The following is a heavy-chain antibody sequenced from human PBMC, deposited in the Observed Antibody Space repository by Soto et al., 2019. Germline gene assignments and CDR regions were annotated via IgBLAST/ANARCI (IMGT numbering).Heavy chain of an antibody. CDR1: GYTFTSYY. CDR3: AKEDGSGSYI. J-gene: IGHJ4*02. Sequence: GASVKVSCKASGYTFTSYYMHWVRQAPGQGLEWMGIINPSGGSTSYAQKFQGRVTMTRDNSKNTLYLQMNSLRAEDTAVYYCAKEDGSGSYIWGQGTLVTVSS. D-gene: IGHD3-10*01. V-gene: IGHV1-46*01. CDR2: INPSGGST.